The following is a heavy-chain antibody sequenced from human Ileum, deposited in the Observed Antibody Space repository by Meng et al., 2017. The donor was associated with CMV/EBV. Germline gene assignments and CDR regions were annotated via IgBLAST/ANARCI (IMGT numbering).Heavy chain of an antibody. CDR1: GFSFSSFY. CDR3: ARDGSYKLDY. V-gene: IGHV3-74*03. D-gene: IGHD3-10*01. CDR2: VTSDGTTT. Sequence: LFWAAAGFSFSSFYMHWVRKVPGKGLVWVSRVTSDGTTTYAESVKGRFTISRDDATSTVYLQMDSLRVEDTAVYYCARDGSYKLDYWGQGTLVTVSS. J-gene: IGHJ4*02.